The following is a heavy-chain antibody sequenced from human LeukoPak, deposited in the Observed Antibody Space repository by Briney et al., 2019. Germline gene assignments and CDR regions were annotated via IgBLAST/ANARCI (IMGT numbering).Heavy chain of an antibody. CDR3: AKDFGDCSSTSCFLGMDV. J-gene: IGHJ6*02. V-gene: IGHV3-43*01. CDR2: ISWDGGST. CDR1: GFTFDDYT. Sequence: PGGSLRLSCAAAGFTFDDYTMHWVRQAPGKGLEWVSPISWDGGSTYYADSVKGRFTISRDNSKNSLYLQMNSLRTEDTALYYCAKDFGDCSSTSCFLGMDVWGQGTTVTVSS. D-gene: IGHD2-2*01.